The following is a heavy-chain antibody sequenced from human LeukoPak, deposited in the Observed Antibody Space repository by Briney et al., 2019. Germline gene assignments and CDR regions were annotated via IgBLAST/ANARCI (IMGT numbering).Heavy chain of an antibody. J-gene: IGHJ4*02. CDR2: ISYDGSNK. V-gene: IGHV3-30*18. CDR3: AKEPWITMIVVVSYYFDY. D-gene: IGHD3-22*01. CDR1: GFTFSSYG. Sequence: GGSLRLSCAASGFTFSSYGMHWVRQAPGKGLEWVAVISYDGSNKYYADSVKGRFTISRDNSKNTLYLQMNSLRAEDTAVYYCAKEPWITMIVVVSYYFDYWGQGTLVTVSS.